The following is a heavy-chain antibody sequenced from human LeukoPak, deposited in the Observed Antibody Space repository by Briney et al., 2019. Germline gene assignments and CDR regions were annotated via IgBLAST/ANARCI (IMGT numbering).Heavy chain of an antibody. D-gene: IGHD2-15*01. J-gene: IGHJ1*01. Sequence: ASVKVSCKASGYTFSSYDINWVRQAPGQGLEWMGIINPSGGSTSYAQKFQGRVTMTRDMSTSTVYMELSSLRSEDTAVYYCARDQGYCSGGSCYEGSYFQRWGQGTLVTVSS. CDR2: INPSGGST. CDR3: ARDQGYCSGGSCYEGSYFQR. V-gene: IGHV1-46*01. CDR1: GYTFSSYD.